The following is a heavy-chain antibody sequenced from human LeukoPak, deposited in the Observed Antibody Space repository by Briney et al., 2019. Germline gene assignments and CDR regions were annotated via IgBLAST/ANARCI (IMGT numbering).Heavy chain of an antibody. D-gene: IGHD2-2*02. Sequence: GSSVKVSCKASGGTFSSYAISWVRQAPGQGLKWMGGIIPIFGTANYAQKFQGRVTITTDESTSTAYMELSSLRSEDTAVYYCARSAVVPAAIAQQLGPDYYYYYMDVWGKGTSVTVSS. CDR3: ARSAVVPAAIAQQLGPDYYYYYMDV. J-gene: IGHJ6*03. CDR1: GGTFSSYA. V-gene: IGHV1-69*05. CDR2: IIPIFGTA.